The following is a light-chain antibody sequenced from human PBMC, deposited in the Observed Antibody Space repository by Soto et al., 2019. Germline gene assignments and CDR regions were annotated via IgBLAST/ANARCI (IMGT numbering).Light chain of an antibody. J-gene: IGKJ1*01. CDR2: GAS. CDR3: QQYNNWRT. CDR1: QSVSSN. Sequence: EIVMTQYPATLSVSPGERATLSCRASQSVSSNLAWYQQKAGQAPRLLIYGASTRASGIPGRFSGSGSGTEFTLTISSLQSEDFAVYYCQQYNNWRTFGQGTKVDIK. V-gene: IGKV3-15*01.